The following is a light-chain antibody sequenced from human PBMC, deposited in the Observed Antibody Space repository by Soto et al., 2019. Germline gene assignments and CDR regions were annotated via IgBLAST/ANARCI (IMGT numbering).Light chain of an antibody. CDR2: VNS. CDR3: QSYDSRLSVSV. CDR1: SSNIGPTYD. J-gene: IGLJ3*02. V-gene: IGLV1-40*01. Sequence: QPVLTQPPSVSGAPGQRVTFSCTGSSSNIGPTYDVHWYQQVPGRAPKLLIYVNSNRPSGVPDRFSGSKSGTSASLAITGLQAEDEADYYCQSYDSRLSVSVFGGGTKLTVL.